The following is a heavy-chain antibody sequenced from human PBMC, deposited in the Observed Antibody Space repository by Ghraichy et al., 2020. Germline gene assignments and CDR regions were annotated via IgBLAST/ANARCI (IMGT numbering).Heavy chain of an antibody. CDR1: GGSVSSGSYY. V-gene: IGHV4-61*01. D-gene: IGHD3-3*01. CDR3: ARASYYDFWSGYYRHYYGMDV. Sequence: SHTLSLTCTVSGGSVSSGSYYWSWLRQPPGKGLEWIGYIYYSGSTNYNPSLKSRVTISVDTSKNQFSLKLSSVTAEDTAVYYCARASYYDFWSGYYRHYYGMDVWGQGTTVTVSS. CDR2: IYYSGST. J-gene: IGHJ6*02.